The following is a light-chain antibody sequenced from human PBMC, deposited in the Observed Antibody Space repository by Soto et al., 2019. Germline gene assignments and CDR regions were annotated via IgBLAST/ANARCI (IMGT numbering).Light chain of an antibody. V-gene: IGKV3-20*01. CDR2: GAS. CDR1: QSVSSAY. J-gene: IGKJ4*01. Sequence: EFLLTQSPGTLSLSPGERATLSCRASQSVSSAYLAWYQQKPGQAPTLLIYGASSRATGIPDRFSGSGSGTDFTLTISSLEPEDFAVYYCQQYGSSPVTFGGGTKVEIE. CDR3: QQYGSSPVT.